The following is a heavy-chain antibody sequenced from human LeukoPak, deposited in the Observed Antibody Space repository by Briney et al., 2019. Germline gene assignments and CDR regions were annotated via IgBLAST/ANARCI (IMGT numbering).Heavy chain of an antibody. CDR3: ASRSGNGDLGGSLYYYYGMDV. Sequence: GASVKVSCKASGCTFTSYGISWVRQAPGQGLEWMGWISAYNGNTNYAQKLQGRVTMTTDTSTSTAYMELRSLRSDDTAVYYCASRSGNGDLGGSLYYYYGMDVWGQGTMVTVSS. V-gene: IGHV1-18*01. CDR2: ISAYNGNT. CDR1: GCTFTSYG. D-gene: IGHD4-17*01. J-gene: IGHJ6*02.